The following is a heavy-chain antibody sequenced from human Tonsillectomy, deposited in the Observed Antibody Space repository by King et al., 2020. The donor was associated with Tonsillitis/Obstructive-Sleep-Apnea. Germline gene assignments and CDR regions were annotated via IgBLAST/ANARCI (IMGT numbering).Heavy chain of an antibody. CDR3: ARVRYYHGSGSSNSHYYYHMDV. D-gene: IGHD3-10*01. CDR2: INHSGST. V-gene: IGHV4-34*01. Sequence: VQLQQWGAGLLKPSETLSLTCAVYGESFSGYYWSWIRQPPGKGLEWIGEINHSGSTNYNPSLKSRVTISVATSKNQFSLRLSSVTAADTAVYYCARVRYYHGSGSSNSHYYYHMDVWGKGTTVTVSS. J-gene: IGHJ6*03. CDR1: GESFSGYY.